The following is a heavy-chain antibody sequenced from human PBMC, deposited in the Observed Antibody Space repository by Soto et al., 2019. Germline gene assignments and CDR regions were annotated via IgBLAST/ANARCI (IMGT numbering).Heavy chain of an antibody. CDR1: GFTDSNNY. Sequence: EVQLVESGGGLIQPGGSLRLSCAVSGFTDSNNYMSWVRQAPGKGLEGVSVIYSGGYTAYGDSVKGRFTISRDNSKNTLYLQMKSPGADDPAVFYWLPRPGGGGYWGQGTLVTVSS. CDR2: IYSGGYT. V-gene: IGHV3-53*01. D-gene: IGHD3-10*01. J-gene: IGHJ4*02. CDR3: LPRPGGGGY.